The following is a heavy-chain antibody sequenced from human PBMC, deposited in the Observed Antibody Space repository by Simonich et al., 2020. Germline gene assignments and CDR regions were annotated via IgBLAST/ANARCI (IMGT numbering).Heavy chain of an antibody. CDR3: ARSHIAAAGTGNFQH. V-gene: IGHV1-2*02. J-gene: IGHJ1*01. Sequence: QVQLVQSGAEVKKPGASVKVSCKASGNTFTRNYMHWVRQAPGQWLEWMGWIHPNRGCTNYAQKFQGRVTKTRDTSISTAYMELSRLRSDDTAVYYCARSHIAAAGTGNFQHWGQGTLVTVSS. D-gene: IGHD6-13*01. CDR2: IHPNRGCT. CDR1: GNTFTRNY.